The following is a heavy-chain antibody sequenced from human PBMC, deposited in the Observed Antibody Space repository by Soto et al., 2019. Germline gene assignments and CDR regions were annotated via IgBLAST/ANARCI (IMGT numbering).Heavy chain of an antibody. D-gene: IGHD2-2*01. CDR3: ARMTHLGFSTEYYYSMDV. CDR2: IYYTGST. V-gene: IGHV4-61*01. CDR1: GSSVSSGSYY. Sequence: PSETLSLTCTVSGSSVSSGSYYWSWIRQPPGKGLEWIGYIYYTGSTSYNTSLNNRVTISLDTSKNQFSLKLSSVTAADTAVFFCARMTHLGFSTEYYYSMDVWGQGTTVTAP. J-gene: IGHJ6*02.